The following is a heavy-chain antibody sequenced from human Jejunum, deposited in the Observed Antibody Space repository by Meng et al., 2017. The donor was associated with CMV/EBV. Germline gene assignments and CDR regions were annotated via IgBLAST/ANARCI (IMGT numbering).Heavy chain of an antibody. J-gene: IGHJ5*02. CDR2: ISGSSIYI. CDR1: TFSSYG. V-gene: IGHV3-21*04. CDR3: AKGAYYGSGSSLNWFDP. Sequence: TFSSYGMNWVRKAPGKGLEWVSSISGSSIYIMFADSVKGRFTISRDDAKNSLYLQMNSLRAEDTAIYYCAKGAYYGSGSSLNWFDPWGHGTLVTVSS. D-gene: IGHD3-10*01.